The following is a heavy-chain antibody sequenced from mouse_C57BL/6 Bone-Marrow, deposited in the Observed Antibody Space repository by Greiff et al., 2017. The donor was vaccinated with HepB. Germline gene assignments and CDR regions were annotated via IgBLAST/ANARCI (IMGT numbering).Heavy chain of an antibody. CDR3: ARHEVGLYDGYYDYFDY. D-gene: IGHD2-3*01. CDR2: FYPGSGSI. CDR1: GYTFTEYT. Sequence: QVQLQQSGAELVKPGASVKLSCKASGYTFTEYTIHWVKQRSGQGLEWIGWFYPGSGSIKYNEKFKDKATLTADKSSSTVYMELSRLTSEYSAVYFCARHEVGLYDGYYDYFDYWGQGTTPTVSS. J-gene: IGHJ2*01. V-gene: IGHV1-62-2*01.